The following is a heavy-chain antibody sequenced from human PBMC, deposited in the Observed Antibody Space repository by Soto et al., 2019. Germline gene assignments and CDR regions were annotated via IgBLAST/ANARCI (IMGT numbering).Heavy chain of an antibody. CDR3: ARGSIVATAYFDY. D-gene: IGHD5-12*01. CDR1: GGSISSSSYY. J-gene: IGHJ4*02. Sequence: SETLSLTCTVSGGSISSSSYYWGWIRQPPGKGLEWIGSISYSGSTYYNPSLKSRVTIFVDTSKNHFSLKLSSLTAADTAVYFCARGSIVATAYFDYWGQGTLVTVSS. V-gene: IGHV4-39*02. CDR2: ISYSGST.